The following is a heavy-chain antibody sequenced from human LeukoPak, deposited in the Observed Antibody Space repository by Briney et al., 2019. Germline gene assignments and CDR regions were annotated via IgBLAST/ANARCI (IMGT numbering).Heavy chain of an antibody. V-gene: IGHV3-30*02. D-gene: IGHD1-7*01. J-gene: IGHJ6*03. Sequence: GSLRLSCAASGFTFSSYGMHWVRQAPGKGLEWVAFIRYDGSNKYYADSVKGRFTISRDNSKNTLYLQMNSLRAEDTAVYYCAKDWNYDYYYYYMDVWGKGTTVTVSS. CDR3: AKDWNYDYYYYYMDV. CDR1: GFTFSSYG. CDR2: IRYDGSNK.